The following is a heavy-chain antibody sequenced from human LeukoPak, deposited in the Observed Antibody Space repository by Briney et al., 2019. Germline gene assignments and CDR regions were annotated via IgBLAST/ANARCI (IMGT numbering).Heavy chain of an antibody. CDR3: AKGGSGRNFDY. V-gene: IGHV3-23*01. D-gene: IGHD6-19*01. Sequence: PGGSLRLSCAASGFTFSSYAMSWVRQAPGKGLDRVSVISGSGTSTNYADSVKGRFTISRDNFKNTLYLQMNGPRAEDTAVYHCAKGGSGRNFDYWGQGSLVTVSS. CDR2: ISGSGTST. J-gene: IGHJ4*02. CDR1: GFTFSSYA.